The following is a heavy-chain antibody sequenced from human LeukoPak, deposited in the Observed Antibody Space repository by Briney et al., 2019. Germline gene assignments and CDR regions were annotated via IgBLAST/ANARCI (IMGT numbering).Heavy chain of an antibody. J-gene: IGHJ4*02. CDR3: AIDGGYCSGGSCYQPFDY. Sequence: ASVKVSCKASGGTFSSDAISCVRQAPGQGLEWMGGIIPIFGTANYAQKFQGRVTITTDESTSTAYMELSSLRSEDTAVYYCAIDGGYCSGGSCYQPFDYWGQGTLVTVSS. D-gene: IGHD2-15*01. V-gene: IGHV1-69*05. CDR2: IIPIFGTA. CDR1: GGTFSSDA.